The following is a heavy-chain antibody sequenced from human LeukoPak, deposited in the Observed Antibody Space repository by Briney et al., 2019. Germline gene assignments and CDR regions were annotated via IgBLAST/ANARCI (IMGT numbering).Heavy chain of an antibody. D-gene: IGHD5-18*01. CDR1: GGTFSSYA. V-gene: IGHV1-69*05. Sequence: GASVKVSCKASGGTFSSYAISWVRQAPGQGLEWMGRIIPIFGTANYAQKFQGRVTITTDESTSTAYMELSSLRSEDTAVYYCAREGDTASYNWFDPWGQGTLVTVSS. CDR2: IIPIFGTA. J-gene: IGHJ5*02. CDR3: AREGDTASYNWFDP.